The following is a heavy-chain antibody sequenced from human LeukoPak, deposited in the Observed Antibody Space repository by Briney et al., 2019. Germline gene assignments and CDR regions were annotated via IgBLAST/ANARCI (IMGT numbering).Heavy chain of an antibody. D-gene: IGHD1-26*01. J-gene: IGHJ3*02. CDR1: GFTVSSNY. Sequence: GGSLRLSCAASGFTVSSNYMSWVRQAPGTGLEWVSVIYSVGSTHYADSVKGRFTISRDNSKNTLSLQMHSLRAEDTAVYYCARGLIVGPRIRSDAFDIWGQGTMVTVSS. CDR3: ARGLIVGPRIRSDAFDI. CDR2: IYSVGST. V-gene: IGHV3-66*01.